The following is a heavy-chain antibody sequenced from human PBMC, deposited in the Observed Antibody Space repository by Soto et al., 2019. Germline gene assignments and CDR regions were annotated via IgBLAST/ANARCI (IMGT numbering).Heavy chain of an antibody. D-gene: IGHD2-15*01. CDR3: AARDHGYYYGMDV. Sequence: GGSLRLSCAASGFTVSSNFMSWVRQAPGKGLEWVSIIYSSGSTYYADSVKGRFTISKDNSKNTLYLQMNSLRAEDTAVYYCAARDHGYYYGMDVRGQGTTVTVSS. V-gene: IGHV3-53*01. J-gene: IGHJ6*02. CDR2: IYSSGST. CDR1: GFTVSSNF.